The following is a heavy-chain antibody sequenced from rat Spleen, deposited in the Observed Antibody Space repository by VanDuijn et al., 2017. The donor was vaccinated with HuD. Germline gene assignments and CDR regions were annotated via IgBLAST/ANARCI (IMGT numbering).Heavy chain of an antibody. Sequence: QVQLRESGPGLVQPSQTLSLTCTVSGFSLISYAVNWVRQPPGKGLEWMGGIWGDGSTKYNSVLKSRLSISRDTSKSQVFLNMNSLQTEDTATYYCARDVANYYGGTYGVMAAWGQGASVTVSS. CDR1: GFSLISYA. CDR3: ARDVANYYGGTYGVMAA. D-gene: IGHD1-12*02. CDR2: IWGDGST. J-gene: IGHJ4*01. V-gene: IGHV2-13*01.